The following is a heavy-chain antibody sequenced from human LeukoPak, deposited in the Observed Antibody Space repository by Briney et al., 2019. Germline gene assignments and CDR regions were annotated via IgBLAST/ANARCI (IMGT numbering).Heavy chain of an antibody. J-gene: IGHJ4*02. CDR1: GGSISSYY. Sequence: SETLSLTCTVSGGSISSYYCSWIRPPPGKGLEWIGYIYYSGSTHYNPSLTSRVTISVDTSKNQFSLNPSSVTAADTAVYSCACSEELGPFDYWGQGTLVTVSS. CDR2: IYYSGST. CDR3: ACSEELGPFDY. V-gene: IGHV4-59*08. D-gene: IGHD1-26*01.